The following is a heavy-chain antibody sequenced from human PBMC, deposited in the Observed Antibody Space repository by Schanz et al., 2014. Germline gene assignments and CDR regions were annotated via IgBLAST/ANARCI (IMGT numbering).Heavy chain of an antibody. D-gene: IGHD3-9*01. CDR1: GFTFSSYA. CDR2: ISGSGSST. CDR3: AKHVRSLTGNDY. J-gene: IGHJ4*02. Sequence: VQLVESGGGLVQPGGSLRLSCAASGFTFSSYAMTWVRQAPGKGLDWVSAISGSGSSTYYADSVKGRFTISRDNSKNTLYLQMNNLRAEDTAVYFCAKHVRSLTGNDYWGQGTLVTVSS. V-gene: IGHV3-23*04.